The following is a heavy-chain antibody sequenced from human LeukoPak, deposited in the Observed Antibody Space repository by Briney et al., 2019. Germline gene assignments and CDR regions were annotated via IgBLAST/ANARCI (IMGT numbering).Heavy chain of an antibody. CDR2: ISDDGSTT. CDR3: TRGYSGYGNFDC. D-gene: IGHD5-12*01. CDR1: GFTSNYW. V-gene: IGHV3-74*01. Sequence: PGGSLRLSCAAIGFTSNYWMHWVRQAPGKGLVWVSRISDDGSTTFYADSVKGRFTISRDNSKNTLYLQMNSLRAEDTAVYYCTRGYSGYGNFDCWGQGTLVTVSS. J-gene: IGHJ4*02.